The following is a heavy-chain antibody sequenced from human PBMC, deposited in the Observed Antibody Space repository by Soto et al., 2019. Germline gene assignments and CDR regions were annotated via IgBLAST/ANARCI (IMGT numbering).Heavy chain of an antibody. Sequence: GGSLRLSCAASGFTFSSYAMTWVRQAPGKGLEWVSIVSYNGGDTYYADSVKGRFTISRDNSKDTVDLQMSSLRAEDSAVYYCARGSKDSYPGSRIFDFWGRGTLVTVSS. D-gene: IGHD2-15*01. CDR3: ARGSKDSYPGSRIFDF. J-gene: IGHJ4*02. V-gene: IGHV3-23*01. CDR2: VSYNGGDT. CDR1: GFTFSSYA.